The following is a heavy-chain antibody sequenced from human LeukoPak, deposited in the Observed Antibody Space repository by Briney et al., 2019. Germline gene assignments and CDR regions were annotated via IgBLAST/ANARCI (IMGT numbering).Heavy chain of an antibody. CDR3: ARDTVTTPAYYGMDV. J-gene: IGHJ6*02. Sequence: ASVKVSCKASGYTFTGYYMHWVRQAPGQGLEWMGWINPNSGGTNYAQKFQGRVTMTRDTSISTAYMELGRLRSDDTAVYYCARDTVTTPAYYGMDVWGQGTTVTVSS. D-gene: IGHD4-17*01. V-gene: IGHV1-2*02. CDR2: INPNSGGT. CDR1: GYTFTGYY.